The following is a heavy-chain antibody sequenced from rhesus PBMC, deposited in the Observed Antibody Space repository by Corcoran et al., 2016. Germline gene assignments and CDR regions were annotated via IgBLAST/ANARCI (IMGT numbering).Heavy chain of an antibody. D-gene: IGHD6-31*01. V-gene: IGHV2-174*01. J-gene: IGHJ4*01. Sequence: QVTLKESGPALVKPTQTLTLTCPFSGFPLTTRGMGVGWIRQPPGTAPEWLALIYWDDDTRYNSSLRSRLTISRDTSKSQVVLTMTDMDPVDTATYYCARRRSSGWPVGYYFDYWGQGLLVTVSS. CDR1: GFPLTTRGMG. CDR3: ARRRSSGWPVGYYFDY. CDR2: IYWDDDT.